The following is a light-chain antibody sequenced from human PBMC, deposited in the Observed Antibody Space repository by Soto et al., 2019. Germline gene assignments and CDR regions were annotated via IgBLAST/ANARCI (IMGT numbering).Light chain of an antibody. CDR1: QSISTY. J-gene: IGKJ2*01. V-gene: IGKV1-39*01. Sequence: IQMTQSPPSLTASVGDRVTITCRASQSISTYLNWYQQKPGKAPTLLISLISRRQSGVPARSSGVGAENDVTLAISSLQAEDVATYICQQTVITYIFGQGNKV. CDR3: QQTVITYI. CDR2: LIS.